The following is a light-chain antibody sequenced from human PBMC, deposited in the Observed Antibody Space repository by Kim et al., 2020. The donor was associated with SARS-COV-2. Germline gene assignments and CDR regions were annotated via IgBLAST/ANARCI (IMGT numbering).Light chain of an antibody. V-gene: IGLV3-1*01. J-gene: IGLJ1*01. Sequence: VSPGQPASITCSGDKLGDKYACWYQQKPGQSPVLVIYQDSKRPSGIPERFSGSNSGNTATLTISGTQAMDEADYYCQAWDSSTYVFGTGTKVTVL. CDR2: QDS. CDR1: KLGDKY. CDR3: QAWDSSTYV.